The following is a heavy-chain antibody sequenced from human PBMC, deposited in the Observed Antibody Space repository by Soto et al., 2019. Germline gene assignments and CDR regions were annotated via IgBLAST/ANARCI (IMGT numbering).Heavy chain of an antibody. V-gene: IGHV1-18*04. J-gene: IGHJ4*02. CDR1: GYTFTSYG. Sequence: ASVKVSCKTSGYTFTSYGISWVRQAPGQGLEWMGWISGYNGDTGYAQKFQGRVTMTTDTSTSTAYMELRSLRPDDTAVYYCAGHRQWDLLTQAIEYWGQVTLVTVSS. CDR3: AGHRQWDLLTQAIEY. D-gene: IGHD1-26*01. CDR2: ISGYNGDT.